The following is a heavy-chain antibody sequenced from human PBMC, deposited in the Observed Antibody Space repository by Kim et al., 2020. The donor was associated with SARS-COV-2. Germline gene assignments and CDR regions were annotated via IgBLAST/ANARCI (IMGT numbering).Heavy chain of an antibody. CDR2: ISGSGGTT. J-gene: IGHJ4*02. CDR3: AKGPSDRGPAIGIPDY. CDR1: GFTFSNYA. D-gene: IGHD2-21*01. V-gene: IGHV3-23*01. Sequence: GGSLRLSCAASGFTFSNYAMSWVRQAPGKGLEWVLSISGSGGTTYSADSVKGRFTISRDNSKNTLSLQMNSLRAEDTAVYYCAKGPSDRGPAIGIPDYWGQGSLVTVSS.